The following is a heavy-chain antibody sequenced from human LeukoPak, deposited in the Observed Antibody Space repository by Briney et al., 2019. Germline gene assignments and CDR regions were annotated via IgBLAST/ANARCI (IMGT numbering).Heavy chain of an antibody. J-gene: IGHJ3*02. V-gene: IGHV4-59*08. CDR1: GGSITNYY. CDR3: ARHGKGVTYFYTFDI. CDR2: VYASGAT. Sequence: SETLSLTCTVSGGSITNYYWSWIRQPPGEGLEWIGYVYASGATNSNPSLKSRVTISVDTCKNQFSLKLSSVTAADTAVYYCARHGKGVTYFYTFDIWGQGTVVAVSS. D-gene: IGHD2/OR15-2a*01.